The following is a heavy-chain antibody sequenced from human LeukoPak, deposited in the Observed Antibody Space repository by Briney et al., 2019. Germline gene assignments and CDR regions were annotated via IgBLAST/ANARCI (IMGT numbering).Heavy chain of an antibody. CDR1: GGSISSYY. V-gene: IGHV4-59*08. CDR2: IYYSGST. D-gene: IGHD5-24*01. CDR3: ARPARDGYTYAFDI. Sequence: PSETLSLTCTVSGGSISSYYWSWIRQPPGKGLEWIGYIYYSGSTNYNPSLKSRVTISVDTSKNQFSLKLTSMTAADTAVYYCARPARDGYTYAFDIWGQGTMVTVSS. J-gene: IGHJ3*02.